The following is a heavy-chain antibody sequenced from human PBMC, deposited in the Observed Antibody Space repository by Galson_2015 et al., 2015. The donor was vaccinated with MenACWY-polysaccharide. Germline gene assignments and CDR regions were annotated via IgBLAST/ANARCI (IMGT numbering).Heavy chain of an antibody. J-gene: IGHJ4*02. CDR1: GDSVSTYY. V-gene: IGHV4-59*02. CDR3: ARGRGQLPLQFDY. CDR2: IYYTGST. D-gene: IGHD1-1*01. Sequence: LSLTCTVSGDSVSTYYWHWIRQPPGKGLEWVGYIYYTGSTNYNPSFNSRVTISLDTSQNQYSLKLKSVTAADTAVYYCARGRGQLPLQFDYWGQGVLVTVSS.